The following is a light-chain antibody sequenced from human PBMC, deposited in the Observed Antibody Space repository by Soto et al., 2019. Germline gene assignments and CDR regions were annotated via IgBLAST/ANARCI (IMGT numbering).Light chain of an antibody. Sequence: IQMTQSPSSVSASVGDRVTITCRASQDIGSVLAWYQQKPGTAPKVLISGASDLHGGVPSRFSGSGSGTDFALTISSLQPDDFATYYCQQYNSYTWTFGQGDQGGYQ. CDR3: QQYNSYTWT. CDR2: GAS. J-gene: IGKJ1*01. V-gene: IGKV1-16*01. CDR1: QDIGSV.